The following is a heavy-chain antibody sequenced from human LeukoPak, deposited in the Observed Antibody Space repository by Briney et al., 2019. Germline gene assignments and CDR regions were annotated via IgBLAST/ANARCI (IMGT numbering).Heavy chain of an antibody. D-gene: IGHD2-21*02. Sequence: GGSLRLSCAASGFTFSSYSMNWVRQAPGKGLEWVSSISSSSSYIYYADSVKGRFTISRDNSKNTLYLQMNSLRSEDTAVYYCARDHYHKIHSVMVTAPDYWGQGTLVIVSS. CDR2: ISSSSSYI. V-gene: IGHV3-21*04. J-gene: IGHJ4*02. CDR3: ARDHYHKIHSVMVTAPDY. CDR1: GFTFSSYS.